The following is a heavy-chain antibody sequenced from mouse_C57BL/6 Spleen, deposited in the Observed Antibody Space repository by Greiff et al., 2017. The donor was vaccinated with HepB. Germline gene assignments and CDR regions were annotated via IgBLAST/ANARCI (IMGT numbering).Heavy chain of an antibody. V-gene: IGHV1-81*01. CDR2: IYPRSGNT. J-gene: IGHJ2*01. CDR3: ARGLSYFDY. D-gene: IGHD1-1*02. CDR1: GYTFTSYG. Sequence: VMLVESGAELARPGASVKLSCKASGYTFTSYGISWVKQRTGQGLEWIGEIYPRSGNTYYNEKFKGKATLTADKSSSTAYMELRSLTSEDSAVYFCARGLSYFDYWGQGTTLTVSS.